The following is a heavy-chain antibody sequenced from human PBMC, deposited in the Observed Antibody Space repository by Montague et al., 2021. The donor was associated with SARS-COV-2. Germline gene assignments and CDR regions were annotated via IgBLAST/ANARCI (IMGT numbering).Heavy chain of an antibody. V-gene: IGHV3-30*04. D-gene: IGHD3-16*01. Sequence: SLRLSCAASGFIFSNFAFHWVRQAPGKGLEWLAIITYDGVDKFYADSVKGRFTISRDNSKNILYLRMNSLTPEDTAVYYCAWDRVSQDFGDAFDLWGQGTLVTVSS. CDR2: ITYDGVDK. CDR3: AWDRVSQDFGDAFDL. J-gene: IGHJ3*01. CDR1: GFIFSNFA.